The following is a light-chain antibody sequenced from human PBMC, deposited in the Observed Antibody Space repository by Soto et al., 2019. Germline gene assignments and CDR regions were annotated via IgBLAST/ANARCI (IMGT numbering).Light chain of an antibody. J-gene: IGKJ5*01. CDR3: QQRSNRPPIT. V-gene: IGKV3-11*01. CDR2: YAS. Sequence: IVLPQSPATLSLSSGARATLSCRASQSVSSYLSWYQQKPGQAPTLLIYYASNRATGVPARCSGSGSWTDFTLTTSSLEPQDFAVYYCQQRSNRPPITFGQGTRLEIK. CDR1: QSVSSY.